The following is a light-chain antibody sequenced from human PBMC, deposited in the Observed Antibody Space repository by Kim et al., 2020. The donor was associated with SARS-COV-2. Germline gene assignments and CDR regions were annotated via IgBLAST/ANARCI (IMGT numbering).Light chain of an antibody. CDR3: QTWGTGIVV. CDR1: SGHGTYA. V-gene: IGLV4-69*01. J-gene: IGLJ2*01. Sequence: ASVEPTCTLGSGHGTYAIAWHERQQEKGARYLMKLTSDGSHSKGDGIPDRFSGSSSGAERYLAISSLQAEDEADYCCQTWGTGIVVFGGGTQVTVL. CDR2: LTSDGSH.